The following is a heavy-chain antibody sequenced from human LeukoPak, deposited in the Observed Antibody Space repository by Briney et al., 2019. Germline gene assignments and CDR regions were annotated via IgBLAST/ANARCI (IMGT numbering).Heavy chain of an antibody. CDR2: ISYDGSNK. D-gene: IGHD3-10*01. CDR1: GFTFSSYA. V-gene: IGHV3-30-3*01. J-gene: IGHJ4*02. Sequence: PGRSLRLSCAASGFTFSSYAMHWVRQAAGKGLEWVAVISYDGSNKYYADSVKGRFTISRDNSKNTLYLQMNSLRAEDTAVYYCARGYLLWFGEGFDYWGQGTLVTVSS. CDR3: ARGYLLWFGEGFDY.